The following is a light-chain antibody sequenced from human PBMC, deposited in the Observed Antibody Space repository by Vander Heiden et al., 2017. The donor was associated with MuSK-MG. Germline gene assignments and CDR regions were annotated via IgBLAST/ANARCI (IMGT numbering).Light chain of an antibody. Sequence: EIVLTQSPVTLSLSPGERATLSCRARQNTNNYLAWYQQKPGQAPRLLMFDASNGATCIKAMFSGSGYGTDFILTISSLEPDDFAVYFCQQRILWHPWVMFGQGTKVEIK. V-gene: IGKV3-11*01. CDR1: QNTNNY. CDR2: DAS. J-gene: IGKJ1*01. CDR3: QQRILWHPWVM.